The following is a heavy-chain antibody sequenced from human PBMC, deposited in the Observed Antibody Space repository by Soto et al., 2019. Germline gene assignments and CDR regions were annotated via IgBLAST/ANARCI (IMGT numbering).Heavy chain of an antibody. Sequence: QVQLVQSGAEVQKPGASVKVSCKASGYTLNTYYMHWVRQAPGQGPEWMGIINPRGGSTTYAQNFQDRVTMTRDTFSSTVYMELSSLRSEDTAVYYCARGGGFSPYYYNLDFWGQGTTVTVSS. V-gene: IGHV1-46*02. CDR1: GYTLNTYY. J-gene: IGHJ6*02. CDR2: INPRGGST. CDR3: ARGGGFSPYYYNLDF. D-gene: IGHD2-15*01.